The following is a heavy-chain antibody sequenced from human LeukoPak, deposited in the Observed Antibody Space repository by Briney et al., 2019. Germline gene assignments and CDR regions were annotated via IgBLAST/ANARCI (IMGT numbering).Heavy chain of an antibody. Sequence: GGSLRLSCAASGFTFSSYGMHWVRQAPGKGLEWVAVIWYDGGNKYYADSVKGRFTISRDNSKNTLYLQMNSLRAEDTAVYYCARSLRGYSGYDSNSLDYWGQGTLVTVSS. CDR3: ARSLRGYSGYDSNSLDY. CDR1: GFTFSSYG. V-gene: IGHV3-33*01. CDR2: IWYDGGNK. D-gene: IGHD5-12*01. J-gene: IGHJ4*02.